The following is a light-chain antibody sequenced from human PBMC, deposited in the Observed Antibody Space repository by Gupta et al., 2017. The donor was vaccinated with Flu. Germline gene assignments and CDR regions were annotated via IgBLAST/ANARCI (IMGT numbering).Light chain of an antibody. CDR1: SSDVGGSDY. Sequence: ALTQPASVSGSPGQSITISCTGTSSDVGGSDYVSWYQQHPDKAPKLIIYDVTNRPSGVSSRFSGSKSGNTASLTISGLQAEDETDYYCSSYTSGSTFEVFGTGTKVTVL. V-gene: IGLV2-14*01. J-gene: IGLJ1*01. CDR2: DVT. CDR3: SSYTSGSTFEV.